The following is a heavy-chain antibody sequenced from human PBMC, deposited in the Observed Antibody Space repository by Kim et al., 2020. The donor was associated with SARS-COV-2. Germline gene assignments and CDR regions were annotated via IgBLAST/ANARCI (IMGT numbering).Heavy chain of an antibody. J-gene: IGHJ4*02. CDR1: GFTFSSYS. D-gene: IGHD1-26*01. Sequence: GGSLRLSCAASGFTFSSYSMNWVRQAPGKGLEWVSSISSSSSYIYYADSVKGRFTISRDNAKNSLYLQMNSLRAEDTAVYYCARDVDSGSTAIFDYWGQGTLVTVSS. CDR2: ISSSSSYI. V-gene: IGHV3-21*01. CDR3: ARDVDSGSTAIFDY.